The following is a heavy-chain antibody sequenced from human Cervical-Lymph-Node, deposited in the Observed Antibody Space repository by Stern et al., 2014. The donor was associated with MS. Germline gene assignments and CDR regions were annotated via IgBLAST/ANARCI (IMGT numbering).Heavy chain of an antibody. V-gene: IGHV3-21*01. CDR1: GFTLSAHS. J-gene: IGHJ6*02. Sequence: VQLEESGGGLVKPGGSLRVSCAASGFTLSAHSMAWVRQAPGKGLEWVSSNSYDGMYKYYADSVKGRFSISRDNAKSSLYMEMNSLSVEDTAVYYCARIVGGTVDLHYQNGMDVWGQGTTVTVS. D-gene: IGHD1-1*01. CDR3: ARIVGGTVDLHYQNGMDV. CDR2: NSYDGMYK.